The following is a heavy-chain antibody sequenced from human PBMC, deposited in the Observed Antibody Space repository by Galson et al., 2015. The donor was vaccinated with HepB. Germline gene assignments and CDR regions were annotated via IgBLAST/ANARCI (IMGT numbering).Heavy chain of an antibody. D-gene: IGHD6-13*01. CDR2: FDPEDGET. Sequence: SVKVSCKVSGYTLTELSMHWVRQAPGKGLEWMGGFDPEDGETIYAQKFQGRVTMTEDTSTDTAYMELSSLRSEDTAVYYCATDMEPAAGTHGYYYGMDVWGQGTTVTVSS. CDR1: GYTLTELS. V-gene: IGHV1-24*01. CDR3: ATDMEPAAGTHGYYYGMDV. J-gene: IGHJ6*02.